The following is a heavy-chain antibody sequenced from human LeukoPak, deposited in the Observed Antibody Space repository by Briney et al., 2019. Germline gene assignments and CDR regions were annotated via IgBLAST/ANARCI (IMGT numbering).Heavy chain of an antibody. CDR2: IYPGDSDT. CDR3: ARSTDSSGYYDLWDY. V-gene: IGHV5-51*01. Sequence: GESLKISCKGSGYSFTNYWIGWVRQLPGKGLEWMGIIYPGDSDTRYSPSFQGQVTISADKSISTAYLQWSSLKASDTAMYYCARSTDSSGYYDLWDYWGQGTLVTVSS. J-gene: IGHJ4*02. CDR1: GYSFTNYW. D-gene: IGHD3-22*01.